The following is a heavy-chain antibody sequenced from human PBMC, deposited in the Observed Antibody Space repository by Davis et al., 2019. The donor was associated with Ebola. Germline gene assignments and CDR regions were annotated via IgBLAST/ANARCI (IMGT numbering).Heavy chain of an antibody. Sequence: GGSLRLSCSVSGFMFSSYAMHWVRQAPGKGLQYVSGITNNGGSTYYADSVKGRFTISRDNSKNTLYLQMSSLHQGPIGLPPGTLLQEHLWG. CDR1: GFMFSSYA. CDR2: ITNNGGST. CDR3: TLLQEHL. V-gene: IGHV3-64D*06. J-gene: IGHJ6*01.